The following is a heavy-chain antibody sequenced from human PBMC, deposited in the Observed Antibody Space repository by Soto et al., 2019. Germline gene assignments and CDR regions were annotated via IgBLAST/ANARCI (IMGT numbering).Heavy chain of an antibody. CDR2: INPNSGGT. Sequence: ASVKVSCKASGYTFTGYYMHCVRQAPGQGLEWMGWINPNSGGTNYAQKFQGRVTMTRDTSISTAYMELSRLRSDDTAVYYCARVVVVAATIWFDPWGQGTLVTVSS. D-gene: IGHD2-15*01. V-gene: IGHV1-2*02. CDR3: ARVVVVAATIWFDP. J-gene: IGHJ5*02. CDR1: GYTFTGYY.